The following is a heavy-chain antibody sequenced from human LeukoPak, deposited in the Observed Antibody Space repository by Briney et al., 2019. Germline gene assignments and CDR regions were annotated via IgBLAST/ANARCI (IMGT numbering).Heavy chain of an antibody. CDR2: IYSGGST. Sequence: GGSLRLSCAASGFTVSSNYMSWVRQAPGKGLEWVSVIYSGGSTYYADSVKGRFTISRDNSKNTLYLQMNSLRAEDTAVYYCARAFRGVILDYWGQGTLVTVSS. D-gene: IGHD3-10*01. CDR1: GFTVSSNY. V-gene: IGHV3-53*01. J-gene: IGHJ4*02. CDR3: ARAFRGVILDY.